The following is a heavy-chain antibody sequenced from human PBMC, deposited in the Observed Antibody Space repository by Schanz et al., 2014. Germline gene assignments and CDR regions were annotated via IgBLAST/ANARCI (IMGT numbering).Heavy chain of an antibody. J-gene: IGHJ6*03. CDR3: ARDGDRFYHNYYMDV. V-gene: IGHV3-48*01. Sequence: DVQLLESGGGLVQPGGSLRLSCAASGFTFNSYAMTWVRQAPGKGLEWLSYIDGKSTTVYYADSVKGRFTISRDRFQNTLYLRMSSLRAEDTAVYYCARDGDRFYHNYYMDVWGKGTTVTVSS. CDR1: GFTFNSYA. D-gene: IGHD4-17*01. CDR2: IDGKSTTV.